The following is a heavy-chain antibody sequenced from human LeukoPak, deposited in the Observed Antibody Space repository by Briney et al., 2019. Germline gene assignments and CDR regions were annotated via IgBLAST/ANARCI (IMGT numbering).Heavy chain of an antibody. D-gene: IGHD5/OR15-5a*01. CDR1: GFIFSDYD. CDR2: IDTSSSTI. J-gene: IGHJ4*02. V-gene: IGHV3-11*01. Sequence: PGESLRLSCAASGFIFSDYDMTWIRQAPGKGLEWISYIDTSSSTIYYADSVKGRFTISRDNAKNSLFLQMNSLRAEDTAVYYCARDRGPSTAWGQGTLVTVSS. CDR3: ARDRGPSTA.